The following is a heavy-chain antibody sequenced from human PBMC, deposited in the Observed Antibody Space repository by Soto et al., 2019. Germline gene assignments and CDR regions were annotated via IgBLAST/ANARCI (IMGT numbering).Heavy chain of an antibody. CDR3: AKGGLLAGSLGAFDI. CDR2: ISGSGGST. Sequence: EVHLLESGGGLVQPGGSLRLSCAASGFTFSSYAMGWVRQAPGKGLEWVSTISGSGGSTYYGDSVKGRFTISRDNSKNTLYLQMNALRVEDTAVYYCAKGGLLAGSLGAFDIWGQGTMVTVSS. J-gene: IGHJ3*02. V-gene: IGHV3-23*01. CDR1: GFTFSSYA. D-gene: IGHD6-19*01.